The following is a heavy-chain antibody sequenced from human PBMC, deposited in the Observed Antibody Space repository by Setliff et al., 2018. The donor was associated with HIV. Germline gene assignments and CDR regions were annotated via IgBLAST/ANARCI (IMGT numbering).Heavy chain of an antibody. Sequence: SETLSLTCAVYGGSFSGYYWSWVRQPPGKGLEWIGEIHHSGSTNNNPSLKSRVTISLAASKNQFSLKLSSVTAADTAVYYCARVRVGAGYSFGYGGWYFDLWGRGTLVTVSS. CDR2: IHHSGST. V-gene: IGHV4-34*01. J-gene: IGHJ2*01. CDR1: GGSFSGYY. D-gene: IGHD5-18*01. CDR3: ARVRVGAGYSFGYGGWYFDL.